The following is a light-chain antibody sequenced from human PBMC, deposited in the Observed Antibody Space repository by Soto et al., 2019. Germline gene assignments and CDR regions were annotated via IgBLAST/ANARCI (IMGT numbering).Light chain of an antibody. CDR1: QSVSSY. J-gene: IGKJ3*01. V-gene: IGKV3-11*01. Sequence: EIVLTQSPATLSLSPGERATLSCRASQSVSSYLAWYQQKPGQAPRLLIYDASNRATGIPARFSGSGSGTDFTLTISSLEPEDFAVYYCHQYGNWPFTFGPGTKVDIK. CDR2: DAS. CDR3: HQYGNWPFT.